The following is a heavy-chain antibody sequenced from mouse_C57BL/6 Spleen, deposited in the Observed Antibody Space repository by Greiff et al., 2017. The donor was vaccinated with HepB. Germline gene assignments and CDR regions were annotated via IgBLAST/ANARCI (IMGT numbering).Heavy chain of an antibody. J-gene: IGHJ4*01. Sequence: EVQRVESGGGLVKPGGSLKLSCAASGFTFSDYGMHWVRQAPEKGLEWVAYISSGSSSIYYADTVKGRFTISRDNAKNTLFLQLTSLRSEDTAMCYCARLGDYDGYYAMDYWGQGTSVTVSS. CDR3: ARLGDYDGYYAMDY. CDR2: ISSGSSSI. D-gene: IGHD2-4*01. CDR1: GFTFSDYG. V-gene: IGHV5-17*01.